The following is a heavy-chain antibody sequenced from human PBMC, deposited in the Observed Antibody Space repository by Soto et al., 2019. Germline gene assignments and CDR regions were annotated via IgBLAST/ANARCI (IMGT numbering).Heavy chain of an antibody. CDR1: GDSIRSYY. CDR3: AREEGITMIVPRLYGMDV. D-gene: IGHD3-22*01. J-gene: IGHJ6*04. V-gene: IGHV4-59*08. Sequence: SETLSLTCTVSGDSIRSYYWSWVRQPPGKGLEWIGYIYYSGSTNYNPSLKSRVTISVDTSKNQFPLKLSSVTAADTAVYYCAREEGITMIVPRLYGMDVWGKGTTVTVSS. CDR2: IYYSGST.